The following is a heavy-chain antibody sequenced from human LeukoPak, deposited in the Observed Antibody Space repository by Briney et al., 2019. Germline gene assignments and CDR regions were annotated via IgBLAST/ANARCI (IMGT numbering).Heavy chain of an antibody. D-gene: IGHD1-26*01. Sequence: GGSLRLSCSASVLTFSSFAMFWLRQAPGKGLEYVSGISSDGGRTNYADSVKARFTISRDNSKVTLYLQMTSLRPEDTAIYYCVKDPSGNYFYFDYWGQGTLVTVSS. J-gene: IGHJ4*02. CDR1: VLTFSSFA. CDR2: ISSDGGRT. CDR3: VKDPSGNYFYFDY. V-gene: IGHV3-64D*09.